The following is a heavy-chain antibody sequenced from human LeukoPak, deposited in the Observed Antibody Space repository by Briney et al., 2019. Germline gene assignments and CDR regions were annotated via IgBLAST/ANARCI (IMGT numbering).Heavy chain of an antibody. J-gene: IGHJ4*02. V-gene: IGHV1-18*01. CDR1: GYTFTSYD. D-gene: IGHD3-22*01. Sequence: GASVKVSCKASGYTFTSYDINWVRQAPGQGLEWMGWISAYNGNTNYAQKLQGRVTMTTDTSTSTAYMELRSLRSDDTAVYYCARGTYYYDSSGSHADYWGQGTLVTVSS. CDR3: ARGTYYYDSSGSHADY. CDR2: ISAYNGNT.